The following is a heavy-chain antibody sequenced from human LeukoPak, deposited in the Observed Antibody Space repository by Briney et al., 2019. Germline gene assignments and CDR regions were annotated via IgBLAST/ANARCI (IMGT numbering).Heavy chain of an antibody. Sequence: GGSLRLSCAASGFTFSSYWMNWAPQAPGKGLEWVASINHNGSVNYYVDSVKGRFTISRDNAKNSLYLQMSNLRAEDTAVYFCARGGGLDVWGQGATVTVSS. J-gene: IGHJ6*02. CDR2: INHNGSVN. V-gene: IGHV3-7*03. CDR1: GFTFSSYW. D-gene: IGHD3-16*01. CDR3: ARGGGLDV.